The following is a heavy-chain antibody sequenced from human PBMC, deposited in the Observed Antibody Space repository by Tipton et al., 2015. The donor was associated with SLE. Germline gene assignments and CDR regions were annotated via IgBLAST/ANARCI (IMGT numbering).Heavy chain of an antibody. CDR3: ARRGVGAIYWYFDL. D-gene: IGHD1-26*01. V-gene: IGHV4-59*08. CDR1: GGSISSYY. J-gene: IGHJ2*01. CDR2: IYYSGST. Sequence: TLSLTCIVSGGSISSYYWSWIRQPPGKGLEWIGYIYYSGSTNYNPSLKSRVTISLDTSKNQLSLKLNSVTAADTAVYYCARRGVGAIYWYFDLWGRGTLVTVSS.